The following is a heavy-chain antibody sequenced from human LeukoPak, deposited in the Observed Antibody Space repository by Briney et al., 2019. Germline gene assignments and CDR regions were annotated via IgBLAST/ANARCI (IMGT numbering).Heavy chain of an antibody. CDR1: GGSISSSSYY. Sequence: PSETLSLTCTVSGGSISSSSYYWGWIRQPPGKGLEWIGSIYYSGSTYYNPSLKSRVTISVDTSKNQFSLKLSSVTAADTAVYYCARHPTLWWFDPWGQGTLVTVSS. CDR3: ARHPTLWWFDP. V-gene: IGHV4-39*01. D-gene: IGHD2/OR15-2a*01. J-gene: IGHJ5*02. CDR2: IYYSGST.